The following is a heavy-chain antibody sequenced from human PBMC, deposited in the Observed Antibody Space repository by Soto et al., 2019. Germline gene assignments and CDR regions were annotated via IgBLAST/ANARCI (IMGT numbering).Heavy chain of an antibody. J-gene: IGHJ6*02. D-gene: IGHD3-10*01. CDR1: GYTFTGYY. V-gene: IGHV1-2*04. Sequence: ASVKVSCKASGYTFTGYYMHWVRQAPGQGLEWMGWINPNSGGTNYAQKFQGWVTMTRDTSISTAYMELSSLRSEDTAVYYCASFYGGYYYYGMDVWGQGTTVTVSS. CDR3: ASFYGGYYYYGMDV. CDR2: INPNSGGT.